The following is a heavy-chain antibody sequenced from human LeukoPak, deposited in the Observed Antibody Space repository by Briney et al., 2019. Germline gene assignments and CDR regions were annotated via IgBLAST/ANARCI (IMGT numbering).Heavy chain of an antibody. CDR2: ISTPDVNT. D-gene: IGHD2-2*01. CDR3: ATDLGYCSSTTCDTFDY. V-gene: IGHV1-18*01. J-gene: IGHJ4*02. CDR1: GYTFTSSG. Sequence: ASVKVSCKTSGYTFTSSGISWVRQAPGQGLEWMGWISTPDVNTKYAQKLQGRVTLTTDTSTSTAYMELRSLRPDDTAVYYCATDLGYCSSTTCDTFDYWGQGTLVTVSS.